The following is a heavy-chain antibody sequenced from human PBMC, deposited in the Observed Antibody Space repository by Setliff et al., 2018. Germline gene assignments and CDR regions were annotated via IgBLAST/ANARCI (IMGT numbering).Heavy chain of an antibody. J-gene: IGHJ4*02. D-gene: IGHD3-3*01. CDR3: ARRSSFWSGYFDY. Sequence: SETLSLTCGVSGYSISSGYYWGWIRQPPGRGLEWIGEINHNGGTNYNPSLKSRVTISIHTSKNQFSLNLSSVTAADTAVYYCARRSSFWSGYFDYWGQGTLVTVSS. CDR1: GYSISSGYY. CDR2: INHNGGT. V-gene: IGHV4-38-2*01.